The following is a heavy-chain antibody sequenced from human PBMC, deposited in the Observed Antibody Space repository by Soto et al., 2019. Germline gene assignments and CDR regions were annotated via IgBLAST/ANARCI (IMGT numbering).Heavy chain of an antibody. V-gene: IGHV1-18*01. D-gene: IGHD2-8*01. CDR3: AKNGQPPYFYYGLDV. J-gene: IGHJ6*02. CDR1: GYTFSRYG. CDR2: ISGYNGDT. Sequence: QGQLVQSGAEVKKPGASVKVSCKASGYTFSRYGISWVRQAPGQGLQWMGWISGYNGDTKYAQNFQGRVTMTIDTSTTTAYMELRSLTSDDTAVYYCAKNGQPPYFYYGLDVWGQGTTVTVSS.